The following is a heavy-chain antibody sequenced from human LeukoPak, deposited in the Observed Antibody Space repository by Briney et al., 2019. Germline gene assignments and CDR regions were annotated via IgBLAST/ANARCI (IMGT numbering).Heavy chain of an antibody. V-gene: IGHV3-23*01. Sequence: GGSLRLSCAASGFTFNTYAMNWVRQVPGKGPEWVSSISGSGGSTYYADSVKGRFTISRDNSKNTLYLQMNSLRAEDTAVYYCAKDTGYYDSSGYNFDYWGQGTLVTVSS. D-gene: IGHD3-22*01. CDR3: AKDTGYYDSSGYNFDY. CDR1: GFTFNTYA. J-gene: IGHJ4*02. CDR2: ISGSGGST.